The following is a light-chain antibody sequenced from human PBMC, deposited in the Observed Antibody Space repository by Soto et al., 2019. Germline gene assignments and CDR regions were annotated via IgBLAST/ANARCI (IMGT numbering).Light chain of an antibody. CDR2: DVT. Sequence: QSALTQPPSASGSPGQSVTLSCTGTSSDVVTYNFEYVSWYQHHPGKAPKLMIYDVTKRPSGVPDRFSGSKSGSTASLTVSGLQAEDEAVYYCSSNAGSDLGFGGGTKLTVL. CDR3: SSNAGSDLG. CDR1: SSDVVTYNFEY. J-gene: IGLJ2*01. V-gene: IGLV2-8*01.